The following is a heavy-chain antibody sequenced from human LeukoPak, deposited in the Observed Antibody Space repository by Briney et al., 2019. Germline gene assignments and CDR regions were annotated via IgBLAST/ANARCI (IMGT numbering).Heavy chain of an antibody. CDR3: ARVVGHSYHFFDY. V-gene: IGHV1-46*01. Sequence: GASVKVSCKASGYTFTSYYMHWVRQAPGQGLEWMGIINPSGGSTSYAQKFQGRVTITADKSTSTAYMELSSLRSEDTAVYYCARVVGHSYHFFDYWGQGTLVTVSS. CDR2: INPSGGST. CDR1: GYTFTSYY. D-gene: IGHD5-18*01. J-gene: IGHJ4*02.